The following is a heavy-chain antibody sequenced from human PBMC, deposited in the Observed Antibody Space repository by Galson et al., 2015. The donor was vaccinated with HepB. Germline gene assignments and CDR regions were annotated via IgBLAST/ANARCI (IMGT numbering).Heavy chain of an antibody. CDR2: ISGSGGST. D-gene: IGHD3-22*01. V-gene: IGHV3-23*01. CDR3: ANVAKGGSSGYPFLYYYYGMDV. CDR1: GFTFSSYA. J-gene: IGHJ6*02. Sequence: SLRLSCAASGFTFSSYAMSWVRQAPGKGLEWVSAISGSGGSTYYADSVKGRFTISRDNSKNTLYLQMNSLRAEDTAVYYCANVAKGGSSGYPFLYYYYGMDVWGQGTTVTVSS.